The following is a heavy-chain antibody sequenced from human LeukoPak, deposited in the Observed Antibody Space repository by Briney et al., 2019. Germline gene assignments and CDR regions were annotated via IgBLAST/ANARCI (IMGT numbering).Heavy chain of an antibody. CDR1: EFTFSSYP. D-gene: IGHD1-1*01. CDR3: AKYNVAVPGAFDH. V-gene: IGHV3-23*01. Sequence: GGSLRLSCVGSEFTFSSYPMTWVRQAPGKGLEWVSAISVSGDDTYYADSVKGRFTISRDNSKNTLYLRMNSLRAGDTAVYYCAKYNVAVPGAFDHWGQGTLVTVSS. CDR2: ISVSGDDT. J-gene: IGHJ5*02.